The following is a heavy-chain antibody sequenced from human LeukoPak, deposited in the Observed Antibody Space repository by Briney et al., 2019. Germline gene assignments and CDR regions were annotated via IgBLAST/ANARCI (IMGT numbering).Heavy chain of an antibody. CDR2: IHNVGST. J-gene: IGHJ5*02. V-gene: IGHV4-39*01. CDR3: ANGTNWFDP. CDR1: GGSVSNGIYY. D-gene: IGHD1-14*01. Sequence: SETLSLTCTVSGGSVSNGIYYWGWIRQPPGKGLEWIGSIHNVGSTYYNPSLKSRVTVSVDTSKNQFSLNLSSVTAADTAVYYCANGTNWFDPWGQGTLVTVSS.